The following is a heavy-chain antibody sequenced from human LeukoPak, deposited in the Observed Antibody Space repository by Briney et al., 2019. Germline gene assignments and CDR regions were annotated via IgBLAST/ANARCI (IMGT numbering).Heavy chain of an antibody. V-gene: IGHV4-34*01. Sequence: PSETLSLTCAVYGGSFSGYYWSWIRQPPGKGLEWIGEINRSGSTNYNPSLKSRVTISVDTSKNQFSLKLSSVTAADTAVYYCARQRRVRGAKEVYYYYYYYMDVWGKGTT. CDR1: GGSFSGYY. J-gene: IGHJ6*03. CDR2: INRSGST. D-gene: IGHD3-10*01. CDR3: ARQRRVRGAKEVYYYYYYYMDV.